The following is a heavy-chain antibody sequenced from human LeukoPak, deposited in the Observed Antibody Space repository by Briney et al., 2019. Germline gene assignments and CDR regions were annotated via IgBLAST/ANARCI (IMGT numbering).Heavy chain of an antibody. CDR1: GFTFSSYT. CDR2: LSGTGRYI. J-gene: IGHJ3*02. V-gene: IGHV3-21*06. CDR3: ARSLRDAFDI. Sequence: PGGSLRLSCAASGFTFSSYTMNWVRQAPGKGLEWVSSLSGTGRYIYYADLMKGRFTISRDNAKNSLYLQMNSLRAEDTAVYYGARSLRDAFDIWGQGTMVTVSS.